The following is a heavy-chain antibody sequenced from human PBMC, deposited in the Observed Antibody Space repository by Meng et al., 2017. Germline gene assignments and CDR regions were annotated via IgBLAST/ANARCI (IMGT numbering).Heavy chain of an antibody. J-gene: IGHJ4*02. Sequence: QVQRERADAEVKQPGASVKFSCKASGYTFTGYYMHWVRQAPGQGLEWMGRINPNSGGTNYAQKFQGRVTMTRDTSISTAYMELSRLRSDDTAVYYCARGTKYYYDSSGYYLVWGQGTLVTVSS. V-gene: IGHV1-2*06. CDR1: GYTFTGYY. CDR2: INPNSGGT. D-gene: IGHD3-22*01. CDR3: ARGTKYYYDSSGYYLV.